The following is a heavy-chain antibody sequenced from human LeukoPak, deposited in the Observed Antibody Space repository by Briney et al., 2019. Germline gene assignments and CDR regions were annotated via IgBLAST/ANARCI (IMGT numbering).Heavy chain of an antibody. V-gene: IGHV1-18*01. CDR2: ISAYNGNT. CDR1: GYTFTSYG. CDR3: ARDLSSQIVGAPALGYFQH. J-gene: IGHJ1*01. Sequence: ASVKVSCKASGYTFTSYGISWVRQAPGQGLGWMGWISAYNGNTNYAQKFQGRVTVTRGTSISTAYMELSRLRSDDTAVYYCARDLSSQIVGAPALGYFQHWGQGTLVTVSS. D-gene: IGHD1-26*01.